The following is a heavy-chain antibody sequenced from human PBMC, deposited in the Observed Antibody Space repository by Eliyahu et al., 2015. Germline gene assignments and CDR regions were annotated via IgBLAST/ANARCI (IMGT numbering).Heavy chain of an antibody. CDR1: GGSIISYY. Sequence: QVQLQESGPGLVKPSETLSLTCTDSGGSIISYYWSWIRQPPGKGLEWIGYIYHNGNPNYNPSLKSRVTISIDTSKNQFSVKLNSVTAADTAVYYCARGQWLATGDYWGQGTLVTVSS. CDR3: ARGQWLATGDY. CDR2: IYHNGNP. J-gene: IGHJ4*02. D-gene: IGHD6-19*01. V-gene: IGHV4-59*01.